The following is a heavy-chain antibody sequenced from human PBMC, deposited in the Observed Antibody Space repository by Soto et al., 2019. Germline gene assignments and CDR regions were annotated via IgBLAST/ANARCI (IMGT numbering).Heavy chain of an antibody. V-gene: IGHV1-46*03. CDR1: GYTFTSYY. J-gene: IGHJ6*02. D-gene: IGHD1-1*01. CDR2: MNPSGGRT. Sequence: ASVKVSCKTSGYTFTSYYIHWVRQAPGQGPEWMGIMNPSGGRTSYAQKFQGRVTMTTDTSTSTVYMELSSLRSEDTAVYYCASVDRTTGTTTGYYYGMDVWGQGTTVTVSS. CDR3: ASVDRTTGTTTGYYYGMDV.